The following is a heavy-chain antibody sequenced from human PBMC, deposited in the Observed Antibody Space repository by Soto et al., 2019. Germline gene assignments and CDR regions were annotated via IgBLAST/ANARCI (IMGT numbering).Heavy chain of an antibody. Sequence: GGSLRLSCAASGFTFSDYYMSWIRQAPGKGLEWVSYISSSGSTIYYADSVKGRFTISRDNAKNSLYLQMNSLRAEDTAVYYCARDPGDTIFGVVISKNDAFDIWGQGTMVTVSS. CDR3: ARDPGDTIFGVVISKNDAFDI. V-gene: IGHV3-11*01. CDR2: ISSSGSTI. D-gene: IGHD3-3*01. CDR1: GFTFSDYY. J-gene: IGHJ3*02.